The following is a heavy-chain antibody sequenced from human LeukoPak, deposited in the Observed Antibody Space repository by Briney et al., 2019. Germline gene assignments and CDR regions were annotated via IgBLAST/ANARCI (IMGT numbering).Heavy chain of an antibody. J-gene: IGHJ5*02. CDR2: IYSGGST. V-gene: IGHV3-53*01. Sequence: PGGSLRLSCAASGFTVSSSYMSWVRQAPGKGLEWVSVIYSGGSTYYADSVKGRFTVSRDNSKNTLYLQMNSLRAEDTALYYCARSAATYGDYAGFDPWGQGTLVTVSS. CDR1: GFTVSSSY. D-gene: IGHD4-17*01. CDR3: ARSAATYGDYAGFDP.